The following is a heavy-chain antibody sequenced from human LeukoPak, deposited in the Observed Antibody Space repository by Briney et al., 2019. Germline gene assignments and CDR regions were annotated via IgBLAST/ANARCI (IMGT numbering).Heavy chain of an antibody. V-gene: IGHV3-48*03. CDR2: IISSGSTI. Sequence: GGSLRLSCAASGFTFSSYAMNCVRQAPGKGLECVSYIISSGSTIYYADSVKGRFIISRDNAKTSLYLQMNSLRAEDTAVYYCAELGITMIGGVWGKGTTVTISS. D-gene: IGHD3-10*02. CDR3: AELGITMIGGV. J-gene: IGHJ6*04. CDR1: GFTFSSYA.